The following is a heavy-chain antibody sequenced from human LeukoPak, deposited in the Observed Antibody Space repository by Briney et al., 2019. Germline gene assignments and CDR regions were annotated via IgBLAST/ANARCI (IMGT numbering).Heavy chain of an antibody. D-gene: IGHD6-13*01. CDR1: GFTFSSYA. Sequence: GGSLRLSCAASGFTFSSYAMSWVRQAPGKGLECISGFSGSGGSTYYADSVKGRFTISRDNSKNTLYLQMNSLRAEDTALYYCAKDVSQGRLLSAAAATTAFDYWGQGTLVTVSS. V-gene: IGHV3-23*01. CDR3: AKDVSQGRLLSAAAATTAFDY. CDR2: FSGSGGST. J-gene: IGHJ4*02.